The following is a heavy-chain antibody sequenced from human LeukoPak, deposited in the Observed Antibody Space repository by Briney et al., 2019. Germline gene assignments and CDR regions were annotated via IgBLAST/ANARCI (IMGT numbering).Heavy chain of an antibody. V-gene: IGHV1-69*05. D-gene: IGHD3-22*01. CDR1: GGTFSSYA. CDR2: TIPIFGTA. Sequence: GASVKVSCKASGGTFSSYAISWVRQAPGQGLEWMGGTIPIFGTANYAQKFQGRVTITTDESTSTAYMELSSLRSEDTAVYYCARGDYYDSSGPFDYWGQGTLVTVSS. CDR3: ARGDYYDSSGPFDY. J-gene: IGHJ4*02.